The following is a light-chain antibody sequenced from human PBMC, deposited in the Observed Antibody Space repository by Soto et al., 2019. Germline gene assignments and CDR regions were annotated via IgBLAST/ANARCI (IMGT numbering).Light chain of an antibody. J-gene: IGKJ5*01. CDR2: AAS. V-gene: IGKV1-33*01. CDR3: QQYDNLQTFT. Sequence: DIEMTQSPSSLSAFVGDTVTITCGASQDISNFLAWYQQKPGKVPKLLIYAASTLQSGVPSRFSGSGSGTDFTFTISSLQTEDIAKYYCQQYDNLQTFTFGHGTRLEIK. CDR1: QDISNF.